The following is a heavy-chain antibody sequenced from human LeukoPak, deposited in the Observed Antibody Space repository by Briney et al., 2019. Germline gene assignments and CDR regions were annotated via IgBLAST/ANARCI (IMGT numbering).Heavy chain of an antibody. CDR2: ISGSGDST. V-gene: IGHV3-23*01. Sequence: PGGSLRLSCAASGFTFNNYAMSWVRQAPGKGLEWVSAISGSGDSTYYADSVKGRFTISRDNSKNTLYLQMNGLRAEDTAVYSCAKSRIAAAGCFDYWGQGTLVTVSS. CDR3: AKSRIAAAGCFDY. J-gene: IGHJ4*02. CDR1: GFTFNNYA. D-gene: IGHD6-13*01.